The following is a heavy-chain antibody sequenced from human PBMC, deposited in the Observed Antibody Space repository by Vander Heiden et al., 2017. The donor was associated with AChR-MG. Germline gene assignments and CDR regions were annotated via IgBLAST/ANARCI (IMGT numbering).Heavy chain of an antibody. D-gene: IGHD2-2*01. V-gene: IGHV3-74*01. J-gene: IGHJ4*02. CDR3: ARAATVVPAAMRF. Sequence: EVQLVESGGGLVQPGGSLRLSCAASGFTFSSYWMHWVRQAPGKGLVWVSRINTDGSSTSYADSVKGRFTISRDNAKNTLNLQMNSLRAEDTALYYCARAATVVPAAMRFWGQGTLLTVSS. CDR1: GFTFSSYW. CDR2: INTDGSST.